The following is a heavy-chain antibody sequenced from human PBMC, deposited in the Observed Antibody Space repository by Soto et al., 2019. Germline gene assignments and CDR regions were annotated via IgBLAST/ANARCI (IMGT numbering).Heavy chain of an antibody. D-gene: IGHD3-10*01. CDR2: IYYSGST. J-gene: IGHJ3*02. CDR1: GGSISSYY. Sequence: SETLSLTCTVSGGSISSYYWSWIRQPPGKGLEWIGYIYYSGSTNYNPSLKSRVTISVDTSKNQFSLKLSSVTAADTAVYYCARVWGGAFAIWGQGTMVTV. V-gene: IGHV4-59*01. CDR3: ARVWGGAFAI.